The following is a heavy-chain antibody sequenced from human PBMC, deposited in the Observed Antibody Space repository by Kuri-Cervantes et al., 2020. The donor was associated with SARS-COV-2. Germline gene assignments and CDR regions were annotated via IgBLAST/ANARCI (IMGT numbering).Heavy chain of an antibody. V-gene: IGHV3-48*04. J-gene: IGHJ6*03. CDR3: ARDGGYSYGFDYYYYMDV. D-gene: IGHD5-18*01. CDR1: GFTFSSYW. Sequence: GESLKISCAASGFTFSSYWMNWVRQAPGKGLEWVSYISSSSSTIYYADSVKGRFTISRDNAKNSLYLQMNSLRAEDTAVYYCARDGGYSYGFDYYYYMDVWGKGTTVTVSS. CDR2: ISSSSSTI.